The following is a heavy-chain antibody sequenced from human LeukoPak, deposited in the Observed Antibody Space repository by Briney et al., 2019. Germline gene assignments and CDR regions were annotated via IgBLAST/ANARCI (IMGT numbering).Heavy chain of an antibody. J-gene: IGHJ4*02. CDR1: GGSISSGGYY. Sequence: PSETLSLTCTVSGGSISSGGYYWSWIRQHPGKGLEWIGYIYYSGSTYYNPSLKSRVTISVDTSKNQFSLKLSSVTAADTAVYYCAREALGYCSGGSCGGRVDYWGQGTLVTVSS. D-gene: IGHD2-15*01. V-gene: IGHV4-31*03. CDR2: IYYSGST. CDR3: AREALGYCSGGSCGGRVDY.